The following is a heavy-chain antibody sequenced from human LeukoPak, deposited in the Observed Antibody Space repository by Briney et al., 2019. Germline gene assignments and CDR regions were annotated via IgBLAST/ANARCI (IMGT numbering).Heavy chain of an antibody. V-gene: IGHV1-69*04. D-gene: IGHD3-22*01. CDR1: GGTFSSYA. CDR2: IIPILGIA. Sequence: SVKVSCKASGGTFSSYAISWVRQAPGQGLEWMGRIIPILGIANYAQKFQGRVTITADKSTSTAYMELSSLRSEDTAVYYCARASVYYYDSSGYYSEDWFDPWGQGTLVTVSS. J-gene: IGHJ5*02. CDR3: ARASVYYYDSSGYYSEDWFDP.